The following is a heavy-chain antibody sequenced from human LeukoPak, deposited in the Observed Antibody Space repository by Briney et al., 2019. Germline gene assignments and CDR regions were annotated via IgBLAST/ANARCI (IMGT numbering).Heavy chain of an antibody. D-gene: IGHD6-19*01. CDR3: ARHAGAYSSGWSDAFDI. CDR2: INHSGST. CDR1: GGSFSGYY. V-gene: IGHV4-34*01. Sequence: SETLSLTCAVYGGSFSGYYWSWIRQPPGKGLEWIGEINHSGSTNYNPSLKSRVTISVDTSKKQFSLNLGSVTAADTAVYYCARHAGAYSSGWSDAFDIWGQGTMVTVSS. J-gene: IGHJ3*02.